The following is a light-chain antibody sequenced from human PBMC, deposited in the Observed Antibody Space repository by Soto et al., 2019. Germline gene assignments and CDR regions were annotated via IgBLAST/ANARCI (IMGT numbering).Light chain of an antibody. J-gene: IGLJ2*01. Sequence: QSVLTQPASVSGSPGQSITISCTGTSSDVGGYNFVSLYQQYPGKAPKIMIYDVSNRPSGVSNRFTGSKSGNTASLTISGLQAEDEADYYCSSYASGSSVVFGGGTKVTVL. CDR2: DVS. CDR1: SSDVGGYNF. V-gene: IGLV2-14*01. CDR3: SSYASGSSVV.